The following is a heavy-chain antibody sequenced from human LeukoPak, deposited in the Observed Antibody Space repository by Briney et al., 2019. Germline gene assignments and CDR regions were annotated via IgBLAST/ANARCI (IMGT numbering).Heavy chain of an antibody. Sequence: ASVKVSCKVSGYTLTELSMHWVRQAPGKGLEWMGGFYPEDGETIYAQKFQGRVTMTEDTSTDTAYMALSSLRSEDTAVYYCATPYYYDSSGYYYAYFQHWGQGTLVTVSS. D-gene: IGHD3-22*01. V-gene: IGHV1-24*01. CDR3: ATPYYYDSSGYYYAYFQH. J-gene: IGHJ1*01. CDR1: GYTLTELS. CDR2: FYPEDGET.